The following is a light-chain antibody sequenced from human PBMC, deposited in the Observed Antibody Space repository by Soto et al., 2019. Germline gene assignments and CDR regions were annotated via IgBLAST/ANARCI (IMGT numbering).Light chain of an antibody. V-gene: IGLV2-14*01. CDR1: SSDVGAYNY. CDR3: SSYTGSSSVV. CDR2: DVS. J-gene: IGLJ2*01. Sequence: QSALTQHASVSGSPGQSITISCTGSSSDVGAYNYVSWYQQHPGKAPKLMIYDVSNRPSGVSFRFSGSKSGNTASLTISGLQAEDEADYYCSSYTGSSSVVFGGGTKLTVL.